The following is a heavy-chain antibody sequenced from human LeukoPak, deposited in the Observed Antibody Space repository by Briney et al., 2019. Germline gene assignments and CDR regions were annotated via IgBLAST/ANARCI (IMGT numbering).Heavy chain of an antibody. V-gene: IGHV1-18*01. CDR1: GYTFSSYG. D-gene: IGHD2-21*01. CDR2: ISAYSGNT. CDR3: ARVPRYCGGDCFSPYFDY. Sequence: GASVKVSCKASGYTFSSYGISWVRQAPGQGLEWMGWISAYSGNTHYAQKFQGRVTMTTDTSTTTAYMELRGLRSDDTAVYYCARVPRYCGGDCFSPYFDYWGQGTLVTVSS. J-gene: IGHJ4*02.